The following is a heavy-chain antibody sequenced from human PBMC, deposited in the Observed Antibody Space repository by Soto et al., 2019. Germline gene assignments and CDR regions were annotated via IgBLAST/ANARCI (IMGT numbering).Heavy chain of an antibody. V-gene: IGHV3-23*01. J-gene: IGHJ4*02. Sequence: VQLLESGGGLVQPGGSLRLSCAASGFTFSSYAMSWVRQAPGKGLEWVSGISGSGGSTNHADSVKGRFTISRDNSKKTLYLQMNSLRAEDTAVYYCAKDRPRGCSGGSCYSGAQWGQGTLVTVSS. D-gene: IGHD2-15*01. CDR1: GFTFSSYA. CDR2: ISGSGGST. CDR3: AKDRPRGCSGGSCYSGAQ.